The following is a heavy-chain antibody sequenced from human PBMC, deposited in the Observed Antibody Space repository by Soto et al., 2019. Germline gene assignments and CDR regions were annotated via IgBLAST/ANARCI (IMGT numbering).Heavy chain of an antibody. CDR1: GFTFSSYA. CDR2: ISGSGGST. CDR3: AKAGGGYCSSTSCLHDNWFDP. Sequence: EVQLLESGGGLVQPGGSLRLSCAASGFTFSSYAMSWVRQAPGKGLEWVSAISGSGGSTYYADSVKGRFTISRDNSKNTLYLQMNRLRAEDTAVYYCAKAGGGYCSSTSCLHDNWFDPWGQGTLVTVSS. V-gene: IGHV3-23*01. D-gene: IGHD2-2*01. J-gene: IGHJ5*02.